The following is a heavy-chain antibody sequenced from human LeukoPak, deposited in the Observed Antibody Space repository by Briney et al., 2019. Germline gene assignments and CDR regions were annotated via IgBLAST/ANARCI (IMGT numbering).Heavy chain of an antibody. D-gene: IGHD5-12*01. CDR1: GYSFTSYW. J-gene: IGHJ4*02. CDR3: ARGVAGRLGWLRCPYFDH. V-gene: IGHV5-10-1*01. CDR2: IDPSDSYT. Sequence: GESLKISCKGSGYSFTSYWISWVRQMPGKGLEWMGRIDPSDSYTNYSPSLKSRVTISVDTSKNQFSLKLSSVTAADTAVYYCARGVAGRLGWLRCPYFDHWGQGTLVTVSS.